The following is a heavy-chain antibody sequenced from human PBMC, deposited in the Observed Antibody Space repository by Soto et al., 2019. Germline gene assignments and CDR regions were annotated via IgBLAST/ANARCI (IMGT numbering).Heavy chain of an antibody. CDR3: AREERAWVAAAGTIGYYYYYGMDV. Sequence: GASVKVSCKASGYTFTSYDINWVRQATGQGLEWMGWMNPNSGNTGYAQKFQGWVTMTRDTSISTAYMELSRLRSDDTAVYYCAREERAWVAAAGTIGYYYYYGMDVWGQGTTVTVSS. CDR2: MNPNSGNT. CDR1: GYTFTSYD. V-gene: IGHV1-8*01. J-gene: IGHJ6*02. D-gene: IGHD6-13*01.